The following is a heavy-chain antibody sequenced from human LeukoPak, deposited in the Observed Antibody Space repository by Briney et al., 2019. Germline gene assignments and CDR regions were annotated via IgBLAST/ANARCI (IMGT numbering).Heavy chain of an antibody. Sequence: PGGSLRLSCAASGLTVSSNCMSWVRQAPGKGLEWVSFIYSGGNTYYADSVKGRFTISRDNSKNTVHLQMNSLRAEDTAMHYCARWAGDYSHPYDYWGQGTLVTVSS. CDR3: ARWAGDYSHPYDY. J-gene: IGHJ4*02. D-gene: IGHD3-22*01. CDR2: IYSGGNT. CDR1: GLTVSSNC. V-gene: IGHV3-53*01.